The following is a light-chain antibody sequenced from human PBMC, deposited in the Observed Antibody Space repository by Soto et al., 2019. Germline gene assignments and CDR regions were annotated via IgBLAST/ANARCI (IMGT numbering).Light chain of an antibody. CDR3: QQYNNWNTRT. Sequence: ICLTQSPCALSLAPGERATLSCRASQSISSSYLAWYTQNPGQAPRLLXXAEXNRATGIPARFSGSGSGKEFTLTLSSLQSEYFAGYYCQQYNNWNTRTFGQGTRLDIK. CDR2: AEX. J-gene: IGKJ5*01. CDR1: QSISSSY. V-gene: IGKV3-20*01.